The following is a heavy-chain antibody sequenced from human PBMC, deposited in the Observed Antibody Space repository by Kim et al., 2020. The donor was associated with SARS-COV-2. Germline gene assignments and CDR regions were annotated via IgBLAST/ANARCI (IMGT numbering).Heavy chain of an antibody. CDR1: GFSVSSYC. CDR2: VSYDENKK. Sequence: GGSLRLSCAAFGFSVSSYCMHWVRQTPGKGLEWVTFVSYDENKKYYEDSVKGRFTISRDNSKNTVYLQMDSLKAEDTAVYYCAKDHILAGYRYFDAWGQGTLVTVSP. J-gene: IGHJ4*02. D-gene: IGHD3-9*01. V-gene: IGHV3-30*02. CDR3: AKDHILAGYRYFDA.